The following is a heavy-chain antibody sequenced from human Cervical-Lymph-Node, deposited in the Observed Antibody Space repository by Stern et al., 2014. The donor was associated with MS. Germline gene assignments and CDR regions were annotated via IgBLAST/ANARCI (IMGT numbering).Heavy chain of an antibody. CDR3: ARHTAGDWYFDL. CDR2: IYPDDSDT. J-gene: IGHJ2*01. D-gene: IGHD6-13*01. CDR1: GYNFVGYW. Sequence: VQLVQSGAEVIKPGESLKISCKGFGYNFVGYWIGWVRQMPGKGLEWMATIYPDDSDTRYSPSFRGQVTVSVDKSIDTAYLQLSSLKATDTGMYFCARHTAGDWYFDLWGRGTLVTVSS. V-gene: IGHV5-51*01.